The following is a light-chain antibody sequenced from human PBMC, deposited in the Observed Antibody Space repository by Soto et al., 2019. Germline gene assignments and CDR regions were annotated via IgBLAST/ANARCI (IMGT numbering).Light chain of an antibody. V-gene: IGKV1-5*01. CDR3: QQYSSFWNT. J-gene: IGKJ2*01. CDR2: DPS. Sequence: DIQMTQSPSTLSASVGDRVTITCRASQGISAWLAWYQQKPGKAPKLLIFDPSTLQSGVPSRFSGSGSGTDFTLTISSLQPDDFATYYCQQYSSFWNTFGQGTKLEIK. CDR1: QGISAW.